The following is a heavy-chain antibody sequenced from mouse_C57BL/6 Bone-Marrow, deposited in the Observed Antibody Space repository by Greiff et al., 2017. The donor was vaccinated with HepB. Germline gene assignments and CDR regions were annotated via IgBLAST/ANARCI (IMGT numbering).Heavy chain of an antibody. CDR2: IDPGDSYT. CDR3: ARDYDYGGEGFAY. Sequence: QVQLQQPGAELVMPGASVKLSCKASGYTFTSYTMHWVKQRPGQGLEWIGEIDPGDSYTNYNHKFKGKSTLTVDKSSSTVYMQLSSLTSADSAVYYCARDYDYGGEGFAYWGQGTLVTVSA. D-gene: IGHD2-4*01. CDR1: GYTFTSYT. V-gene: IGHV1-69*01. J-gene: IGHJ3*01.